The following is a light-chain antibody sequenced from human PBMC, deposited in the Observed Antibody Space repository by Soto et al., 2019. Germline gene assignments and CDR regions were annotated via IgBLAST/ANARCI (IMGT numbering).Light chain of an antibody. CDR1: SSNIGSNT. CDR2: SNN. Sequence: QSVLTQPPSASGTPGQRVTISCSGSSSNIGSNTVSWYQQVPGTAPKLLIYSNNQRPSGVPDRFSGSKSGTSASLATSGLQSEDEADYYCAAWDDSLNALVFGPATKVTV. V-gene: IGLV1-44*01. J-gene: IGLJ1*01. CDR3: AAWDDSLNALV.